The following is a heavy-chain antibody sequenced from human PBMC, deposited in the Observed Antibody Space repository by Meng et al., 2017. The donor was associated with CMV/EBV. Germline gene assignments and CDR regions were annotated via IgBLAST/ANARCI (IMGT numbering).Heavy chain of an antibody. V-gene: IGHV3-15*01. CDR3: TTDGDNDFWSGYYRAFDI. D-gene: IGHD3-3*01. Sequence: GESLKISCAASGFTFSNAWMSWVRQAPGKGLEWVGRIKSKTDGGTTDYAAPVKGRFTISRDDSKNTLYLQMNSLKTEDTAVYYCTTDGDNDFWSGYYRAFDIWGQGTMVTVSS. CDR1: GFTFSNAW. J-gene: IGHJ3*02. CDR2: IKSKTDGGTT.